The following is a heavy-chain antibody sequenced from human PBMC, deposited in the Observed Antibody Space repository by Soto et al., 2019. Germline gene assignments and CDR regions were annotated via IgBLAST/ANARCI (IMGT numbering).Heavy chain of an antibody. D-gene: IGHD3-10*01. CDR1: GFTFSSYS. J-gene: IGHJ4*02. Sequence: EVQLVESGGGLVKPGGSLRLSCAASGFTFSSYSMNWVRQAPGKGLEWVSSISSSSSYIYYADSVKGRFTISRDNAKNSLYMQMNGLGAEATAVYYCVTGTSVRGVPHRRFDYWGQGTLVTVSS. V-gene: IGHV3-21*01. CDR3: VTGTSVRGVPHRRFDY. CDR2: ISSSSSYI.